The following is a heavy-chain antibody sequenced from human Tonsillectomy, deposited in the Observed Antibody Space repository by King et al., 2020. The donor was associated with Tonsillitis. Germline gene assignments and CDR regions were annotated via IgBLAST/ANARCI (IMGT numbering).Heavy chain of an antibody. D-gene: IGHD3-22*01. Sequence: VQLVQSGAEVKRPGSSVKVSCKASGGTFSSYAISWVRQAPGQGLEWMGWINPDSGDTNYVQKFQGRVTMTRSTPMTTAYLGLSSLRPDDTAVYYCATSVASDSSAYRFFRHWGQGTLVTVSA. CDR3: ATSVASDSSAYRFFRH. CDR1: GGTFSSYA. CDR2: INPDSGDT. V-gene: IGHV1-2*02. J-gene: IGHJ1*01.